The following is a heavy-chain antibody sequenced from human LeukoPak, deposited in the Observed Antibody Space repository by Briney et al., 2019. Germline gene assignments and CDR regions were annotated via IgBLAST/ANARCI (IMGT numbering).Heavy chain of an antibody. V-gene: IGHV1-2*02. CDR1: GYTLTELS. CDR2: INPNSGGT. D-gene: IGHD4-17*01. CDR3: ARGTVYGDYGLDY. Sequence: GASVKVSCKVSGYTLTELSMHWVRQAPGQGLEWMGWINPNSGGTNYAQKFQGRVTMTRDTSISTAYMELSRLRSDDTAVYYCARGTVYGDYGLDYWGQGTLVTVSS. J-gene: IGHJ4*02.